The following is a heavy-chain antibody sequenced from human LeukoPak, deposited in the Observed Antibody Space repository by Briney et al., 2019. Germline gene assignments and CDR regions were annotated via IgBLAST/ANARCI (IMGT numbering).Heavy chain of an antibody. V-gene: IGHV4-34*01. CDR1: GGSFSGYY. CDR2: INHSGST. Sequence: SETLSLTCAVYGGSFSGYYWSWIRQPPGKGLEWIGEINHSGSTNYNPSLKSRVTISVDTSKNQFSLKLSSVTAADTAMYYCARGSHCSGGSCYSAYFDYWGQGTLVTVSS. J-gene: IGHJ4*02. CDR3: ARGSHCSGGSCYSAYFDY. D-gene: IGHD2-15*01.